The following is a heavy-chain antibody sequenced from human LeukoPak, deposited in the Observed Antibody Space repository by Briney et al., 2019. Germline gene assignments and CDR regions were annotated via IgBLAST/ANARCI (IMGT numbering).Heavy chain of an antibody. CDR2: IIPIFGTA. V-gene: IGHV1-69*01. Sequence: GSSVKFSCKASGGTFSSYAISWVRQAPGQGLEWMGGIIPIFGTANYAQKFQGRVTITADESTSTAYMELSSLRSEDTAVYYCARQERLAYYFDYWGQGTLVTVSS. CDR1: GGTFSSYA. J-gene: IGHJ4*02. CDR3: ARQERLAYYFDY.